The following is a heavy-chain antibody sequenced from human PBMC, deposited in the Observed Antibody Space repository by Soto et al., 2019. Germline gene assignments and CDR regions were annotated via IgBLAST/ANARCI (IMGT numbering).Heavy chain of an antibody. CDR3: ARGGVYGSGSYLDY. CDR1: GFTFSSYE. V-gene: IGHV3-48*03. J-gene: IGHJ4*02. CDR2: ISSSGSTI. Sequence: EVQLVESGGGLVQPGGSLRLSCAASGFTFSSYEMNWVRQAPGKGLEWVSYISSSGSTIYYADSVKGRFTISRDNAKNSLYLQTNSLRGEDTAVYYCARGGVYGSGSYLDYWGQGTLVTVSS. D-gene: IGHD3-10*01.